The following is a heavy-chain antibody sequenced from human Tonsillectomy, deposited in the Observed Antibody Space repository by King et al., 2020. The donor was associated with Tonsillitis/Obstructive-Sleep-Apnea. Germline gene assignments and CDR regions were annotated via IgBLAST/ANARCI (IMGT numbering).Heavy chain of an antibody. V-gene: IGHV3-15*01. J-gene: IGHJ6*03. CDR1: GFTFSDAW. Sequence: VQLVESGGGLVKPGGSLGLSCAASGFTFSDAWMNWVRQAPGKGLEWIGRIQSTTDGGTTDFAAPVKGRFSMSRDDSKDTLYLQMNSLKTEDTGVYYCNTDDETDFYSYYMGVWGKGTTVTVSS. CDR3: NTDDETDFYSYYMGV. CDR2: IQSTTDGGTT.